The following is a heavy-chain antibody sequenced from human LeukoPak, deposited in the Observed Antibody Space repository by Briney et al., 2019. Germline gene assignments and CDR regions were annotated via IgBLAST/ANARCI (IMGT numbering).Heavy chain of an antibody. CDR3: ARAQYYYDSSGYPDLTYFDY. J-gene: IGHJ4*02. CDR2: IWYDGSNK. V-gene: IGHV3-33*01. CDR1: GFTFSSYG. Sequence: AGGSLRLSCAASGFTFSSYGMHWVRQAPSKGLEWVAVIWYDGSNKYYADSVKGRFTISRDNSKNTLYLQMNSLRAEDTAVYYCARAQYYYDSSGYPDLTYFDYWGQGTLVTVSS. D-gene: IGHD3-22*01.